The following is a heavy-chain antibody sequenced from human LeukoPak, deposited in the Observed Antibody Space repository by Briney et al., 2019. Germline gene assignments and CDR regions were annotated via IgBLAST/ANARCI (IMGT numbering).Heavy chain of an antibody. Sequence: GGSLRLSCAASGFTFSYYSMNWVRQAPGKGLEWVSYISSSSTTIDYADSVKGRFTISRDNAKNSLYLQMNSLRAEDTAIYYCAKIAARDTGEGYWGQGTLVTVSS. CDR3: AKIAARDTGEGY. J-gene: IGHJ4*02. V-gene: IGHV3-48*01. CDR1: GFTFSYYS. CDR2: ISSSSTTI. D-gene: IGHD6-6*01.